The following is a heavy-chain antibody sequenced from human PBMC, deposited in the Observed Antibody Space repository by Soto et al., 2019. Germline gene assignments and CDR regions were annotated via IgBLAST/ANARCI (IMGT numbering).Heavy chain of an antibody. Sequence: LSLTCAFSGGSISSGGYSWSWIRQPPGKGLEWIGYIYHSGSTYYNPSLKSRVTISVDRSKNQFSLKLSSATAADTAVYYCARGSLLLWFGEEPWFDPWGQGTLVTVSS. D-gene: IGHD3-10*01. CDR3: ARGSLLLWFGEEPWFDP. J-gene: IGHJ5*02. CDR1: GGSISSGGYS. V-gene: IGHV4-30-2*01. CDR2: IYHSGST.